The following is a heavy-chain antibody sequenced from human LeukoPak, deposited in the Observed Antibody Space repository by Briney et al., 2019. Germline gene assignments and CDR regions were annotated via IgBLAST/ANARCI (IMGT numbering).Heavy chain of an antibody. CDR2: ISGSGVRT. CDR1: GFTFSNYD. D-gene: IGHD2-2*01. V-gene: IGHV3-23*01. J-gene: IGHJ4*02. CDR3: AKDRTYCSSSTCYGTYYLDY. Sequence: PGGSLRLSCAAFGFTFSNYDMNWVRQAPGKGLEWASGISGSGVRTYYSDSMRGRFTISRDNSKNTLYLQMNSLRAEDTAVYFCAKDRTYCSSSTCYGTYYLDYWGQGTLVTVSS.